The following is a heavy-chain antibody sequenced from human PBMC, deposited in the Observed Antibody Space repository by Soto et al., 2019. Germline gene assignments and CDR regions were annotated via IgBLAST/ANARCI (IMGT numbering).Heavy chain of an antibody. CDR1: GFTFSSYW. D-gene: IGHD3-10*02. V-gene: IGHV3-7*01. J-gene: IGHJ3*02. CDR3: ARDMSGISDPAFDI. Sequence: EVQLVESGGGLVQPGGSLRLSCAASGFTFSSYWMSWVRQAPGKGLEWVANIKQDGSEKYYVDSVKGRFTIYRDNDKHSLYLQMNSLSAEDTAVYYCARDMSGISDPAFDIWGQGTMVTVSS. CDR2: IKQDGSEK.